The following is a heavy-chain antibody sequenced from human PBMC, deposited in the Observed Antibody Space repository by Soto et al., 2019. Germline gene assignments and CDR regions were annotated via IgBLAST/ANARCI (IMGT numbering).Heavy chain of an antibody. Sequence: SETRSRTWAVYGGSFSCYYWSWIRQPPGKGLGWIGEINQSGSTNYNPSLKSRVTISVDTSKNQFSLKLSSVTAADTAVYYCARGSTKPAAILGLYYYGMDVWGQGTTVTVSS. J-gene: IGHJ6*02. CDR2: INQSGST. V-gene: IGHV4-34*01. CDR1: GGSFSCYY. D-gene: IGHD2-2*02. CDR3: ARGSTKPAAILGLYYYGMDV.